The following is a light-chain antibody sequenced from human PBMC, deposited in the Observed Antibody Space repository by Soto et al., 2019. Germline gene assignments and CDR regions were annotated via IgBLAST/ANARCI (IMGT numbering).Light chain of an antibody. J-gene: IGKJ2*01. V-gene: IGKV1-5*03. Sequence: DIQMTQSPSTLSASVGDRVTITCRASQSISSWLAWYQQKPGKAPKLLIYKASSLESGVPSRFSGSGSGTEFTLIISSLQPDDFATYYCQPYNSPYTFGHGTKLEIK. CDR1: QSISSW. CDR3: QPYNSPYT. CDR2: KAS.